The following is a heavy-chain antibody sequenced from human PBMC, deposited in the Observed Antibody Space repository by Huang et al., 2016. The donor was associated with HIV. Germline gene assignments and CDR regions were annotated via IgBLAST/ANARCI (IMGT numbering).Heavy chain of an antibody. J-gene: IGHJ6*03. Sequence: QVQLVQSGAEVKKPGSSVKVSCKASGGTFSSDAISWGRQAPGQGLEGMGGIIPMCGTANYAQKFQGRVTITADESTSTTYMALSSLRSDDTAVYYCARHTGGIYYYYMDVWGKGTTVTVSS. CDR3: ARHTGGIYYYYMDV. V-gene: IGHV1-69*13. CDR1: GGTFSSDA. CDR2: IIPMCGTA. D-gene: IGHD2-8*02.